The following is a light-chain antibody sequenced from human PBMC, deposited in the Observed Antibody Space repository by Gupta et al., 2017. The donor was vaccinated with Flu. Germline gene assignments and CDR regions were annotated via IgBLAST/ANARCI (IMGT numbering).Light chain of an antibody. Sequence: NSNIGSNDVSWYQQLPGTAPRLLIYKTFKRPSGIPDRFSSSKSDASATLDITGLQTEDEAEYYCETWDSDLNAGVFGGGTKLTVL. J-gene: IGLJ3*02. CDR3: ETWDSDLNAGV. CDR2: KTF. CDR1: NSNIGSND. V-gene: IGLV1-51*01.